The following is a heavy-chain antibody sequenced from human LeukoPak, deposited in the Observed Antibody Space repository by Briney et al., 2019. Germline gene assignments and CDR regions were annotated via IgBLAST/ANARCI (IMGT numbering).Heavy chain of an antibody. D-gene: IGHD3-22*01. CDR1: GYTFTSYD. Sequence: GASVKVSCKASGYTFTSYDINWVRQATGQGLEWMGWMNPNSGNTGYAQKFQGRVTMTRNTSISTAYMELSSLRSEDTAVYYCARGTYYDSSAYSGVRLFDYWGQGTLVTVSS. CDR2: MNPNSGNT. J-gene: IGHJ4*02. CDR3: ARGTYYDSSAYSGVRLFDY. V-gene: IGHV1-8*01.